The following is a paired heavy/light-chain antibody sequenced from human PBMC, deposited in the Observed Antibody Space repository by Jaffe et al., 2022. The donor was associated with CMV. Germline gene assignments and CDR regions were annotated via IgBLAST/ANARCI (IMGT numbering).Light chain of an antibody. J-gene: IGKJ3*01. Sequence: DIVMTQSPLSLPVTPGEPASISCRSSQSLLHSNGYNYLDWYLQKPGQSPQLLIYLGSNRASGVPDRFSGSGSGTDFTLKISRVEAEDVGVYYCMQALPPFTFGPGTKVDIK. V-gene: IGKV2-28*01. CDR1: QSLLHSNGYNY. CDR2: LGS. CDR3: MQALPPFT.
Heavy chain of an antibody. V-gene: IGHV4-4*02. CDR1: GGSISSSNW. CDR2: IYHSGST. CDR3: ARAPLAPSNYDFWSGDSPYFDY. J-gene: IGHJ4*02. Sequence: QVQLQESGPGLVKPSGTLSLTCAVSGGSISSSNWWSWVRQPPGKGLEWIGEIYHSGSTNYNPSLKSRVTISVDKSKNQFSLKLSSVTAADTAVYYCARAPLAPSNYDFWSGDSPYFDYWGQGTLVTVSS. D-gene: IGHD3-3*01.